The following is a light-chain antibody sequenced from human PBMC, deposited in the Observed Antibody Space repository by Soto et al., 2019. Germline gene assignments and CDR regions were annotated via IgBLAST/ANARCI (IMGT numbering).Light chain of an antibody. CDR2: KAS. J-gene: IGKJ1*01. CDR3: QQYNSYWT. CDR1: QSISSW. Sequence: DIQMNQSPSTLSASVGDRVTITCRASQSISSWLAWYQQKPGKAPKLLIYKASSLERGVPPRFSGSGSGTEFTLTISSLQPDDFATYYCQQYNSYWTFGQGTKVEIK. V-gene: IGKV1-5*03.